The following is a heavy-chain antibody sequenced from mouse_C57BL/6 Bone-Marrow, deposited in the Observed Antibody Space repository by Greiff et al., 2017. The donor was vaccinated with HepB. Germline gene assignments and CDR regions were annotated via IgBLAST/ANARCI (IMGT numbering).Heavy chain of an antibody. CDR2: ISYDGSN. D-gene: IGHD2-4*01. V-gene: IGHV3-6*01. Sequence: DVQLQESGPGLVKPSQSLSLTCSVTGYSITSGYYWNWIRQFPGNKLEWMGYISYDGSNNYNPSLKNRISITRDTSKNQFFLKLNSVTTEDTATYYCARDRNYDYFRYFDVWGTGTTVTVSS. J-gene: IGHJ1*03. CDR1: GYSITSGYY. CDR3: ARDRNYDYFRYFDV.